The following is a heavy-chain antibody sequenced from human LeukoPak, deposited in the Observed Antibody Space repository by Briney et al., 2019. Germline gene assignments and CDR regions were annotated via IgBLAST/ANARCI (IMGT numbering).Heavy chain of an antibody. V-gene: IGHV3-74*01. D-gene: IGHD6-25*01. J-gene: IGHJ4*02. CDR3: ARGSWSAADTNIDY. CDR2: INSDGSRT. Sequence: GGSLRLSCAASGFTLSTYWMHWVRQGPGKGLVWVSCINSDGSRTTYADSVKGRFTIFRDNAKNMLYLQMNTLRVEDTAVYYCARGSWSAADTNIDYWGQGTLVTVSS. CDR1: GFTLSTYW.